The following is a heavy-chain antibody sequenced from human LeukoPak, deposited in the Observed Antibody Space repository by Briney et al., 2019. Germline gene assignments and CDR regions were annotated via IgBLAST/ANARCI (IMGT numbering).Heavy chain of an antibody. CDR2: IYYSGST. Sequence: SETLSLTCTVSGGSISSSSYYWGWIRQPPGKGLEWIGSIYYSGSTYYNPSLESRVTISVDTSKNQFSLKLSSVTAADTAVYYCARHLQLLAWFDPWGQGTLVTVSS. CDR1: GGSISSSSYY. V-gene: IGHV4-39*01. D-gene: IGHD5-18*01. J-gene: IGHJ5*02. CDR3: ARHLQLLAWFDP.